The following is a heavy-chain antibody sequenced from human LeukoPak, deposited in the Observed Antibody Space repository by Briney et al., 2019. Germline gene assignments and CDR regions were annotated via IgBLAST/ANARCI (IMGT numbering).Heavy chain of an antibody. CDR2: ISSSSSYI. Sequence: PGGSLRLSCAASGFTFSSYSMNWVRQAPGKGLEWVSSISSSSSYIYYAHSVKGRFTISRDNAKNSLYLQMNSLRAEDTAVYYCARVGRTDLVVVAARGGLPTNYYYGMDVWGQGTTVTVSS. D-gene: IGHD2-15*01. J-gene: IGHJ6*02. V-gene: IGHV3-21*01. CDR3: ARVGRTDLVVVAARGGLPTNYYYGMDV. CDR1: GFTFSSYS.